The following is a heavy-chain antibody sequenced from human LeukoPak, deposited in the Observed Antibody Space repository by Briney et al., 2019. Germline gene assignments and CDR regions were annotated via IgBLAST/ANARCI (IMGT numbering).Heavy chain of an antibody. J-gene: IGHJ6*02. CDR3: ARGYCSSTSCGDYYYYGMDV. CDR1: GFTFSSHS. D-gene: IGHD2-2*01. Sequence: GGSLRLSCAASGFTFSSHSNNWVRQAPGKGLAWVSSISSSTSYIYFAGSVNGRFTIPRDDPKNSLYLQTNSLRAEDTAVYYCARGYCSSTSCGDYYYYGMDVWGQGTTVTVSS. V-gene: IGHV3-21*01. CDR2: ISSSTSYI.